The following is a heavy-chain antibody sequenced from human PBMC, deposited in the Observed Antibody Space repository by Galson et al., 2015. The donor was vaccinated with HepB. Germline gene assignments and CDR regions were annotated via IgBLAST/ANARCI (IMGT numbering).Heavy chain of an antibody. D-gene: IGHD6-19*01. V-gene: IGHV3-21*01. CDR1: GFTFSSYT. Sequence: SLRLSCAASGFTFSSYTMNWVRPAPGKGLEWVSSISSTGTYIYYADSVKGRFTISRDNAKNSLYLQMNSLRAEDTAVYYCARASIAVSWDWGQGTLVTVSS. CDR2: ISSTGTYI. J-gene: IGHJ4*02. CDR3: ARASIAVSWD.